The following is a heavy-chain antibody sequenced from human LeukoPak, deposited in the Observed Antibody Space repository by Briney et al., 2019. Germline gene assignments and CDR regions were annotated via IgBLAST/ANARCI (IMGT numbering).Heavy chain of an antibody. V-gene: IGHV3-30-3*01. CDR1: GFTFSSYA. Sequence: GGSLRLSCAASGFTFSSYAMHWVRQAPGKGLEWVAVISYDGSNKYYADSVKGRFTISRDNSKNTLYLQMNSLRAEDTAVYYCAKGYGGNLRDAFDIWGQGTMVTVSS. CDR3: AKGYGGNLRDAFDI. J-gene: IGHJ3*02. D-gene: IGHD4-23*01. CDR2: ISYDGSNK.